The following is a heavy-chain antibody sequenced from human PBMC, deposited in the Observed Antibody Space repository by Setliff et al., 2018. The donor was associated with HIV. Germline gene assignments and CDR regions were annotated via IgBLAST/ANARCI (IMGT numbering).Heavy chain of an antibody. J-gene: IGHJ3*02. CDR1: GGPISEYY. Sequence: KASETLSLTCTVSGGPISEYYWSWIRQPPGKGLEWMGYIYARGITNYNPSLNSRVTISRDTSKNEISLKLTSVTAADTAIYYCSRPYSGDYAFDMWGQGTMVTVSS. CDR2: IYARGIT. D-gene: IGHD4-17*01. V-gene: IGHV4-59*01. CDR3: SRPYSGDYAFDM.